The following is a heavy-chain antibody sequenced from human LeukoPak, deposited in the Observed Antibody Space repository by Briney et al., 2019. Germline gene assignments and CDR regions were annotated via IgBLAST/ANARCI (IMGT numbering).Heavy chain of an antibody. CDR3: ARQEYCSGGSCYTWFDP. J-gene: IGHJ5*02. CDR2: IYPADSDI. Sequence: GESLKISCEGSGYSFTSYWIGWVRQMPGKGLEWMGIIYPADSDIRYSPSFQGQVTISADKSISTAYLQWSSLKASDTAMYYCARQEYCSGGSCYTWFDPWGQGTLVTVSS. CDR1: GYSFTSYW. V-gene: IGHV5-51*01. D-gene: IGHD2-15*01.